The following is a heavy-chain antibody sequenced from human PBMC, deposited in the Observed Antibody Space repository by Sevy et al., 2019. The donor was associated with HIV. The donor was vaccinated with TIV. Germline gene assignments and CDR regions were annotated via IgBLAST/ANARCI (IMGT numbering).Heavy chain of an antibody. CDR2: IKQDGSEK. V-gene: IGHV3-7*01. CDR1: GFTFSSYW. J-gene: IGHJ1*01. D-gene: IGHD3-16*02. CDR3: ARTGHGGVIAHTYFQH. Sequence: GESLKISCAASGFTFSSYWMSWVRQAPGKGLEWVANIKQDGSEKYYVDSVKGRFTISRDNAKNSLYLQMNSLRAEDTAVYYWARTGHGGVIAHTYFQHWGQGTLVTVSS.